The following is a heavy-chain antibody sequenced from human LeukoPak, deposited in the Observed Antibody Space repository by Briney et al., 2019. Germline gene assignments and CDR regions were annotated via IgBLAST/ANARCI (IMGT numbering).Heavy chain of an antibody. V-gene: IGHV3-23*01. CDR3: TSFAPYEAFDI. CDR2: LSDSGDDT. CDR1: GFTFSSYR. J-gene: IGHJ3*02. Sequence: GGSLRLSCAASGFTFSSYRLSWVRRAPGKGLEWVSTLSDSGDDTYYADSVKGRFTISRDNSKNTLYLQMNSLRAEDTAIYYCTSFAPYEAFDIWGQGTMVTVSS.